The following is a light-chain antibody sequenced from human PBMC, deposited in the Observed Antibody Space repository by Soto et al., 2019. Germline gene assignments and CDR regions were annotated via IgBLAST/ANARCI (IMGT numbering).Light chain of an antibody. V-gene: IGLV2-14*01. J-gene: IGLJ1*01. CDR3: SSYTSSSTYV. CDR2: EVS. CDR1: GSDIGGGYNY. Sequence: QSVLTQPASVSGSPGQSITISCTGSGSDIGGGYNYVSWYQQHPGKAPKLMIYEVSNRPSGVSNRFSGSKSGNTASLTISGLQAEDEADYYCSSYTSSSTYVFGTGTKLTVL.